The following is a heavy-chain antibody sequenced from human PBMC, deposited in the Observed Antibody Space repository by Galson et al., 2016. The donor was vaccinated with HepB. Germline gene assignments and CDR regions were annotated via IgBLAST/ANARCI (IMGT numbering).Heavy chain of an antibody. Sequence: SETLSLTCSVSGGSISNNTYYWAWIRQPPGKGLEWIGSIFYSGSTYYNPSLKSRVTISVNTSRNQFSLNLRSVTATDTAVYYCARSSSTNRGPDVWGKGTTVTVAS. V-gene: IGHV4-39*01. CDR2: IFYSGST. D-gene: IGHD2-2*01. CDR1: GGSISNNTYY. CDR3: ARSSSTNRGPDV. J-gene: IGHJ6*04.